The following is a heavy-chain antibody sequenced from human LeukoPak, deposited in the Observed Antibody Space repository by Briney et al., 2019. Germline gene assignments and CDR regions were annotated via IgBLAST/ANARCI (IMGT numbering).Heavy chain of an antibody. J-gene: IGHJ3*02. CDR1: GGSISSGDYY. V-gene: IGHV4-30-4*01. CDR3: ARVGCSSTSCYSDAFDI. D-gene: IGHD2-2*01. CDR2: IYYSGST. Sequence: SETLSLTCNVSGGSISSGDYYWSWIRQPPGKGLEWIGYIYYSGSTYYNPSLKSRVTISVDTSKNQFSLKLSSVTAADTAVYYCARVGCSSTSCYSDAFDIWGQGTMVTVSS.